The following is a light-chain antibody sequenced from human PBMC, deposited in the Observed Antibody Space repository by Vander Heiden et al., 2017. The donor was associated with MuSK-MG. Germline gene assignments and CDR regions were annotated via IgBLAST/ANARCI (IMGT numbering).Light chain of an antibody. CDR1: DIGSKS. CDR3: QVWDSSSDHYV. J-gene: IGLJ1*01. CDR2: DDS. V-gene: IGLV3-21*02. Sequence: SYVRTQPPSVSVAPGPTSRITSGGDDIGSKSVHWYQQKPGQAPVLIIYDDSDRPSGVPERFSGSNSGNTATLTISRVEAEDEADYYCQVWDSSSDHYVFGTGTKVTVL.